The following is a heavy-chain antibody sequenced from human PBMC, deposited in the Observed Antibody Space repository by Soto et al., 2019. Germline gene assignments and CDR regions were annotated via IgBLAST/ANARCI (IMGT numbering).Heavy chain of an antibody. J-gene: IGHJ6*03. V-gene: IGHV3-9*01. D-gene: IGHD2-15*01. CDR1: GFTFSSYA. Sequence: GGSLRLSCAASGFTFSSYAMSWVRQAPGKGLEWVSGISWNSGSIGYADSVKGRFTISRDNAKNSLYLQMNSLRAEDTALYYCVGSLIGRGYYYYYMDVWGKGTTVTVSS. CDR2: ISWNSGSI. CDR3: VGSLIGRGYYYYYMDV.